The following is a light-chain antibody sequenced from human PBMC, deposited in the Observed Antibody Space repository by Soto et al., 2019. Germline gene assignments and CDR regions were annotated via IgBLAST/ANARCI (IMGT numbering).Light chain of an antibody. CDR3: QQYDRGPPLT. J-gene: IGKJ4*01. V-gene: IGKV3-15*01. Sequence: EIVMTQSPPTLSVSPGDGATLSCRASQSVNSNLAWYQQKPGQAPRLLIYGASRRAMHIPARFSGSGSGTEFTLTISGLQSEDFAVYYCQQYDRGPPLTFGGGTKV. CDR1: QSVNSN. CDR2: GAS.